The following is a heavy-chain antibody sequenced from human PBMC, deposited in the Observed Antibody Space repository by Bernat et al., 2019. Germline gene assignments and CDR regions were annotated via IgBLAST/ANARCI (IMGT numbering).Heavy chain of an antibody. CDR3: TRDLDIVRVFVGYDAFDN. J-gene: IGHJ3*02. CDR1: GFTFSNYW. V-gene: IGHV3-7*01. Sequence: EVQLVESGGGLVQPGGFLRLSCAASGFTFSNYWMSWVRQAPGKGLEWVANIKKDGSEKYYVDSVMGRFNISRDKAKNSLYLQMNSLRAEDTVVYYCTRDLDIVRVFVGYDAFDNWGQGTMVSVS. CDR2: IKKDGSEK. D-gene: IGHD2/OR15-2a*01.